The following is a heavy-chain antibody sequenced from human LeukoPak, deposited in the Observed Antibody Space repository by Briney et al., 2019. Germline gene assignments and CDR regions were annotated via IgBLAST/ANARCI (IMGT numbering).Heavy chain of an antibody. J-gene: IGHJ5*02. V-gene: IGHV3-21*01. CDR2: ISSSSSYI. D-gene: IGHD3-10*01. Sequence: GGSLRLSCAASGFTFSSYSMNWVRQAPGKGLEWVSSISSSSSYIYYADSVKGRFTISRDNAKNSLYLQMNSLRAEDTAVYYCARDLEYFRGSGSSSFDPWGQGTLVTVSS. CDR3: ARDLEYFRGSGSSSFDP. CDR1: GFTFSSYS.